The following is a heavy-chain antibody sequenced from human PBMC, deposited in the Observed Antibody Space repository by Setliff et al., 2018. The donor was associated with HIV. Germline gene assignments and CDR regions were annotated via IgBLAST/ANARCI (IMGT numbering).Heavy chain of an antibody. Sequence: PSETLSLTCTVSDSGTYYWSWIRQPAGKGLEWIGRVSSRGDTNYNPSLKSRVTISVDTSKNQFSLRLSSVAAGDTAVYYCARSIVPVASGYYYFEYWGQGTLVTVSS. D-gene: IGHD3-3*01. CDR2: VSSRGDT. V-gene: IGHV4-4*07. CDR3: ARSIVPVASGYYYFEY. CDR1: DSGTYY. J-gene: IGHJ4*02.